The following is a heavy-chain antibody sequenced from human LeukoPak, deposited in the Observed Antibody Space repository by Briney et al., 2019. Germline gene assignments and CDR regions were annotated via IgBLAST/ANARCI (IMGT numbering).Heavy chain of an antibody. J-gene: IGHJ5*02. V-gene: IGHV1-69*01. CDR1: GDTFSSYA. Sequence: SVKVSCKASGDTFSSYAISWVRQAPGQGLEWMGGIIPIFGTANYAQKFQGRVTITADESTSTAYMELSSLRSEDTAVYYCARGVAAPGHWFDPWGQGTLVTGSS. CDR2: IIPIFGTA. CDR3: ARGVAAPGHWFDP.